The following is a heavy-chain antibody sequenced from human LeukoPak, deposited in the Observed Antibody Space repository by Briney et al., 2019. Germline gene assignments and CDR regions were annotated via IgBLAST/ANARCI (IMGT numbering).Heavy chain of an antibody. D-gene: IGHD4-11*01. CDR3: ARDYINSSPDY. J-gene: IGHJ4*02. CDR2: ISSGSSTI. V-gene: IGHV3-48*04. CDR1: GFTFSSFS. Sequence: GGSLRLSCAASGFTFSSFSMNWVRQAPGKGLEWVSYISSGSSTIYHADSVKGRFTISRDDAKNSLYLQMNILRAEDTAVYYVARDYINSSPDYGGRGTRVTVSS.